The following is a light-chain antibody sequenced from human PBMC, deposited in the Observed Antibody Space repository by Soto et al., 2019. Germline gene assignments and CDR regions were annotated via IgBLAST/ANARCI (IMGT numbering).Light chain of an antibody. CDR1: TSDVGGFKY. J-gene: IGLJ2*01. Sequence: QSALTQPASVSGSPGQSITISCTGTTSDVGGFKYVSWYQHYPGKAPKLMVYDVNNRPSGVSNRFSGSKSGNTASLTISGLQAEDEADYYCSSYRISTTHDVVFGGGTKVTVL. CDR3: SSYRISTTHDVV. CDR2: DVN. V-gene: IGLV2-14*03.